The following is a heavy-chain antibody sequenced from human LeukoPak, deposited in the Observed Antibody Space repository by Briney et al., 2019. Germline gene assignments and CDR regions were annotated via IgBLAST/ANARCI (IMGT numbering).Heavy chain of an antibody. V-gene: IGHV4-4*09. CDR2: IYTSGST. Sequence: TSETLSLTCTVSGGSISSYYWSWIRQPPGKGLEWIGYIYTSGSTNYNPSLKSRVTISVDTSKNQFSLKLSSVTAADTAVYYCARQAYCGGDCYLLDYWGQGTLVTVSS. D-gene: IGHD2-21*02. CDR1: GGSISSYY. J-gene: IGHJ4*02. CDR3: ARQAYCGGDCYLLDY.